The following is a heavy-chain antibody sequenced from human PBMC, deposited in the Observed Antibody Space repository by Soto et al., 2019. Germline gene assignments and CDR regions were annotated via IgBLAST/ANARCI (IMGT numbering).Heavy chain of an antibody. Sequence: QVPLEEAGSGLGKPLETPSPPLSLPGGSVSCNSCSLDRIKQAPTKGPEGLGRTYYRSKWYNDYAVSVKSRITINPDTSKNQFSLQLNSVTPEDTAVYYCARESWNYAGYYYYGMDVWGQGTTVTVSS. J-gene: IGHJ6*02. CDR1: GGSVSCNSCS. CDR2: TYYRSKWYN. CDR3: ARESWNYAGYYYYGMDV. V-gene: IGHV6-1*01. D-gene: IGHD1-7*01.